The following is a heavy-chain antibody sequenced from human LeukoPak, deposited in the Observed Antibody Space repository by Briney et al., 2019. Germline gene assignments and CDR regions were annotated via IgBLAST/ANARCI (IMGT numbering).Heavy chain of an antibody. J-gene: IGHJ3*02. CDR3: ARDRSPYYDFWSGSDAFDI. V-gene: IGHV1-18*01. D-gene: IGHD3-3*01. Sequence: GASVKVSCKASGYAFTSYGISWVRQAPGQGLEWMGWISAYNGNTNYAQKLQGRVTMTTDTSTSTAYMELTSLRSDDTAVYYCARDRSPYYDFWSGSDAFDIWGQGTMVTVSS. CDR2: ISAYNGNT. CDR1: GYAFTSYG.